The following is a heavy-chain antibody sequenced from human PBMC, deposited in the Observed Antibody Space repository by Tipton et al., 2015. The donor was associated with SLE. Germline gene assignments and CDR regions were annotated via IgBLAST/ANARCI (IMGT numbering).Heavy chain of an antibody. Sequence: GLVKPSETLSLTCAVYGGSFSGYYWSWIRQPPGKGLEWIGEINHSGSTNYNPSLKSRVTISVDTSKNQFSLKLSSVTAADTAVYYCARDKGSDIVAPDWGQGTLVTVSS. D-gene: IGHD5-12*01. CDR2: INHSGST. J-gene: IGHJ4*02. V-gene: IGHV4-34*01. CDR3: ARDKGSDIVAPD. CDR1: GGSFSGYY.